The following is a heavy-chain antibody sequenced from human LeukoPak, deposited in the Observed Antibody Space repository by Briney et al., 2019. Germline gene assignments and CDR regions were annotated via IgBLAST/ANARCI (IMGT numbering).Heavy chain of an antibody. CDR1: GFTVSSNY. J-gene: IGHJ5*02. CDR2: ISSSSSYI. D-gene: IGHD3-10*01. Sequence: GGSLRLSCAASGFTVSSNYMSWVRQAPGKGLEWVSSISSSSSYIYYADSVKGRFTISRDNAKNSLYLQMNSLRAEDTAVYYCARGVWFILPRFDPWGQGTLVTVSS. V-gene: IGHV3-21*01. CDR3: ARGVWFILPRFDP.